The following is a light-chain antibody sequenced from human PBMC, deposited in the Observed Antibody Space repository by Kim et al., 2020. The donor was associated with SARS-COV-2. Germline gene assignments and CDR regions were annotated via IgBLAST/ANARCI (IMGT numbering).Light chain of an antibody. Sequence: LSPGERATLSCRADQGVSSHLAWYQQKPGQAPRLLIYGASTRATGIPARFSGSGSGTEFTLTISSLQSEDSAVYYCHQCNLWPWTFGQGTKVDIK. CDR3: HQCNLWPWT. J-gene: IGKJ1*01. V-gene: IGKV3-15*01. CDR2: GAS. CDR1: QGVSSH.